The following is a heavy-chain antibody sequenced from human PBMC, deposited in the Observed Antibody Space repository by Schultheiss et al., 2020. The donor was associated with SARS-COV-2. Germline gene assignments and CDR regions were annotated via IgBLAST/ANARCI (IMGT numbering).Heavy chain of an antibody. D-gene: IGHD6-19*01. CDR2: IIPIFGTA. Sequence: SVKVSCKASGGTFSSYAISWVRQAPGQGLEWMGGIIPIFGTANYAQKFQGRVTITADESTSTAYMELSSLRSEDTAVYYCARDGGGKQWLGPGWGYYYYGMDVWGQGTTVTVSS. V-gene: IGHV1-69*13. J-gene: IGHJ6*02. CDR3: ARDGGGKQWLGPGWGYYYYGMDV. CDR1: GGTFSSYA.